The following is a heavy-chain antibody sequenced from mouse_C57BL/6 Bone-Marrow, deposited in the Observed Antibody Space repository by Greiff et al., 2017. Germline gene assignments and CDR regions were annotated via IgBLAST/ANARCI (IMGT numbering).Heavy chain of an antibody. CDR1: GYSFTDYN. D-gene: IGHD2-4*01. Sequence: EVQLQQSGPELVKPGASVKISCKASGYSFTDYNMNWVKQSNGRSLEWIGVINPNYGSTSYNQKFKGKATLTVDQSSSTAYMQLNSLTSEDSAVYYCAISEDYDYAMDYWGQGTTVTVSS. J-gene: IGHJ4*01. CDR3: AISEDYDYAMDY. CDR2: INPNYGST. V-gene: IGHV1-39*01.